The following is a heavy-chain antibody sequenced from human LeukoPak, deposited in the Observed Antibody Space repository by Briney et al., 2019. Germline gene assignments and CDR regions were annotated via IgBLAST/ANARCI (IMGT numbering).Heavy chain of an antibody. CDR2: IYSGGST. CDR1: GFTVSSNY. Sequence: PGGSLRLSCTVSGFTVSSNYMSWVRQAPGKGLGWVSVIYSGGSTYYADSVKGRFTISRDNSKNTLYLQMGSLRAEDMAVYYCARGLGTPAEYFQHWGQGTLVTVSS. V-gene: IGHV3-53*05. CDR3: ARGLGTPAEYFQH. J-gene: IGHJ1*01.